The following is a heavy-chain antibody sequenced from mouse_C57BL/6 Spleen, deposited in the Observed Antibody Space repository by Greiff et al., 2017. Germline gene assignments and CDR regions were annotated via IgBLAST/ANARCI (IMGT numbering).Heavy chain of an antibody. CDR1: GFSLTSYG. CDR3: ARNDGSTTHWYFDV. J-gene: IGHJ1*03. CDR2: IWSGGST. V-gene: IGHV2-2*01. D-gene: IGHD1-1*01. Sequence: VKLVESGPGLVQPSQSLSITCTVSGFSLTSYGVHWVRQSPGKGLEWLGVIWSGGSTDYNAAFISRLSISKDNSKSQVFFKMNSLQADDTAIYYCARNDGSTTHWYFDVWGTGTTVTVSS.